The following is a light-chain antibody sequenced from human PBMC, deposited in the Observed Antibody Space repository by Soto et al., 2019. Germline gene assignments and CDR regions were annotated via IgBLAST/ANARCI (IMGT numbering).Light chain of an antibody. CDR2: DVS. Sequence: QSVLTQPASVSGSPGQSITISCTGTSSDVGVYNYVSWFQQHPGKAPKLMVYDVSNRPSGVSNRFSGSKSGNTASLTISGLQAEDEADYYCSSYTSSSSYVLGTGTKVTVL. CDR3: SSYTSSSSYV. V-gene: IGLV2-14*03. J-gene: IGLJ1*01. CDR1: SSDVGVYNY.